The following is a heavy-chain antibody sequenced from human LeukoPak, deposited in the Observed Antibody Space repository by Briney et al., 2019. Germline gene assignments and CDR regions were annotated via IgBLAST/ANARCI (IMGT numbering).Heavy chain of an antibody. Sequence: ASVNVSCKTSGYTFTTYAIHWVRQAPGQRLEWMGLINADDGNTRYSQRFQGRVTITRDTSANTAYMELSSLRFEDTAVYYCARGIVVQPSANWFDPWGQGTPVTVSS. CDR3: ARGIVVQPSANWFDP. D-gene: IGHD2-2*01. J-gene: IGHJ5*02. V-gene: IGHV1-3*01. CDR2: INADDGNT. CDR1: GYTFTTYA.